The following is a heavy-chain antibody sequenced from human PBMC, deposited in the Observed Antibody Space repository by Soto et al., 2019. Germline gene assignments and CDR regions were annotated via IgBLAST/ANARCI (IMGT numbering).Heavy chain of an antibody. Sequence: KFQGRVTITRDTSASTAYMELRSLRSGDTAVYYCARDAVAAQYWGQGTLVTVSS. V-gene: IGHV1-3*01. CDR3: ARDAVAAQY. J-gene: IGHJ4*02. D-gene: IGHD6-13*01.